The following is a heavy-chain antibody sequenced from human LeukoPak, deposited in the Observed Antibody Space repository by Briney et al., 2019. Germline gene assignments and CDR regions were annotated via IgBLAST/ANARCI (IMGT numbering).Heavy chain of an antibody. V-gene: IGHV3-53*01. CDR1: GFTVSSNY. J-gene: IGHJ4*02. Sequence: PGGSLRLSCAASGFTVSSNYMSWVRQAPGKGLEWVSVIYSGGSTYYADSVKGRFTLSRDNSKNTLYLQMNSLRAEDTAVYYCARALPYYYDSSGYQDYWGQGTLVTASS. D-gene: IGHD3-22*01. CDR2: IYSGGST. CDR3: ARALPYYYDSSGYQDY.